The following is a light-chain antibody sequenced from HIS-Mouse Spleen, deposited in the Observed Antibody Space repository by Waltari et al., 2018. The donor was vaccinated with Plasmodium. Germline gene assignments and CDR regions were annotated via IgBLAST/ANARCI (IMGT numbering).Light chain of an antibody. V-gene: IGLV1-44*01. CDR3: AAWDDSLNGPV. CDR1: SSNLGSNT. CDR2: SNK. J-gene: IGLJ3*02. Sequence: QSVLTQPPSASGTPGQRVTISCSGSSSNLGSNTVNWYQQRPGTAPKLLIYSNKQRPSGVPGRFSGSKSGTSASLAISGLQSEDEADYYCAAWDDSLNGPVFGGGTKLTVL.